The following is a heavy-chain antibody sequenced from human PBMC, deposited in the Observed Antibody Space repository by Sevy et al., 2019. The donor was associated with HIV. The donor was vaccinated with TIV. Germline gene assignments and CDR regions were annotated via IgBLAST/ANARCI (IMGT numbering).Heavy chain of an antibody. CDR3: ATTKDYYDSSGSPFDY. D-gene: IGHD3-22*01. CDR1: GYTLTELS. J-gene: IGHJ4*02. Sequence: ASVKDSCKVSGYTLTELSMHWVRQAPGKGLEWMGSFDPEDGKTIYAQKFQGRLTMTEDTPTDTAYMELSSLKSEDTAVYYCATTKDYYDSSGSPFDYWGQGTLVTVSS. CDR2: FDPEDGKT. V-gene: IGHV1-24*01.